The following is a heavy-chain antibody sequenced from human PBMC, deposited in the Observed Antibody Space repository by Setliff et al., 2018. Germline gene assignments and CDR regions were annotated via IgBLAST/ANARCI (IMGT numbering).Heavy chain of an antibody. CDR2: ISSSSTTI. J-gene: IGHJ6*03. CDR3: ARSSAPIKRDYMDV. Sequence: LRLSCAASGFTFSSYGMNWVRQAPGKGLEWLSYISSSSTTIYYADSVKGRFTVSGDNAKNSLYLQMNSLRADDAAVYYCARSSAPIKRDYMDVWGKGTTVTVSS. V-gene: IGHV3-48*01. D-gene: IGHD2-2*02. CDR1: GFTFSSYG.